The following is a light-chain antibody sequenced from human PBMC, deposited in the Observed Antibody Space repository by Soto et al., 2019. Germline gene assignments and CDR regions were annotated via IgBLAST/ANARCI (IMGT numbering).Light chain of an antibody. CDR2: DVS. V-gene: IGLV2-14*01. CDR1: SSDVGGYNY. J-gene: IGLJ1*01. Sequence: QSALTQPASVSGSPGQSITISCTGTSSDVGGYNYVSWYQQHPGKAPKLMIYDVSNRPSGVSNRLSGSKSGNTASLTISGLQAEDEADYYCSSYTSSSTLAYVFGTGTKAPS. CDR3: SSYTSSSTLAYV.